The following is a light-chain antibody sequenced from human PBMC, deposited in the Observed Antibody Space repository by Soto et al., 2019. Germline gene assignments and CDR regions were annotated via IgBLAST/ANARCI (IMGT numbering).Light chain of an antibody. CDR2: GAS. CDR3: QQYGSSTQT. J-gene: IGKJ1*01. Sequence: KVFTQSPGSLSLSTGERATLSCRASQSVSSIYLSWYQEKPGQAPRLLIYGASSRATGIPDRFSGSGSGTDFTLTISRLEPEDFAVYYCQQYGSSTQTFGQGTKVDIK. V-gene: IGKV3-20*01. CDR1: QSVSSIY.